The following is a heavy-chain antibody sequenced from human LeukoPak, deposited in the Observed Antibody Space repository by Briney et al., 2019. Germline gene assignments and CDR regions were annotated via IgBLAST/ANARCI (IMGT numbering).Heavy chain of an antibody. CDR2: TGSTGVST. V-gene: IGHV3-23*01. Sequence: GGSLRLSCAASGFTFSSYAMNWVRQAPGKGLEWVSGTGSTGVSTFYADSVKGRFTVSRDNSKNTLSLQMNSLRAEDTAVYYCAKDPGVVPTHYFDYWGQGTLVTVSS. D-gene: IGHD2-2*01. CDR3: AKDPGVVPTHYFDY. CDR1: GFTFSSYA. J-gene: IGHJ4*02.